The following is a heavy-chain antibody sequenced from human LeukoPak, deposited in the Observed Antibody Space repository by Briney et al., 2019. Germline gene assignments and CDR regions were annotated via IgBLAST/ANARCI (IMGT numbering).Heavy chain of an antibody. CDR1: GFSFSSSG. V-gene: IGHV3-23*01. CDR2: SGTDGDT. J-gene: IGHJ4*02. Sequence: PGGSLRLSCAASGFSFSSSGMNWVRQAPGKGLEWVSASGTDGDTYYADSVKGRFTISRDNSKNTLYLQMTSLRAEDTAVYYCAKKRPGNYPYDSWGQGTLVTVSS. D-gene: IGHD3-22*01. CDR3: AKKRPGNYPYDS.